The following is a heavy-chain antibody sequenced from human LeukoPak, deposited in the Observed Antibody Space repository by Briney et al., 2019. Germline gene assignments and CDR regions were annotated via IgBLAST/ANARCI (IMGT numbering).Heavy chain of an antibody. V-gene: IGHV3-73*01. CDR2: IRSKANSYAT. CDR1: GFTFSGSA. CDR3: TIAVAGMVIDY. Sequence: GGSLKLSCAASGFTFSGSAMHWVRQASGKGLEWVGRIRSKANSYATAYAASVKGRFTISRDDSKNTAYLQMNSLKTEDTAVYYCTIAVAGMVIDYWGQGTRVSVSS. D-gene: IGHD6-19*01. J-gene: IGHJ4*02.